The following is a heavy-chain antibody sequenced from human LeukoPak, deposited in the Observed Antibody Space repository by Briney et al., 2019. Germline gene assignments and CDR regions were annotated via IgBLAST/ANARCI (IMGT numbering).Heavy chain of an antibody. Sequence: SQTLSLTCTVSGGSISSGNVYWSWIRQPAGKGLEWIAEISQNGDSNYNMSLKSRVTISLGKSKNQVSLKLNSVTAADTAVYYCARALGAFDIWGQGTMVTVSS. CDR3: ARALGAFDI. CDR2: ISQNGDS. V-gene: IGHV4-61*09. J-gene: IGHJ3*02. CDR1: GGSISSGNVY.